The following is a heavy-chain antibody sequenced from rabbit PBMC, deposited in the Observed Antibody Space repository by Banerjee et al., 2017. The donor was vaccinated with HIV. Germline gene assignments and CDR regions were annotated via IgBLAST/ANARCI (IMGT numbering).Heavy chain of an antibody. V-gene: IGHV1S45*01. CDR3: ARDLAGVIGWNFNF. D-gene: IGHD4-1*01. CDR2: IGAGSSGIT. CDR1: GFDFSSSYY. J-gene: IGHJ4*01. Sequence: QEQLVESGGDLVKPGASLTLTCTASGFDFSSSYYMCWVRQAPGKGLEWIGCIGAGSSGITYYANWAKGRFTISKTSSTTVTLQMTSLTAADTATYFCARDLAGVIGWNFNFWGPGTLVTVS.